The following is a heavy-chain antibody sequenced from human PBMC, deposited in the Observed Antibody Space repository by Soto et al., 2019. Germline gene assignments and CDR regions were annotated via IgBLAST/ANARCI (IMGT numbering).Heavy chain of an antibody. CDR1: GASISSGDFY. V-gene: IGHV4-30-4*01. J-gene: IGHJ5*02. D-gene: IGHD3-16*02. Sequence: QVQLQESGPGLVKPSQTLSLTCTVSGASISSGDFYWGWIRQPPGKGLEWIGYIYHSGSTYYNSFVQSRLIVSVDTSKNQISLKLSAVTAADTAVYYCARTPYVWGSYRTRFDPWGQGTLVTVSS. CDR2: IYHSGST. CDR3: ARTPYVWGSYRTRFDP.